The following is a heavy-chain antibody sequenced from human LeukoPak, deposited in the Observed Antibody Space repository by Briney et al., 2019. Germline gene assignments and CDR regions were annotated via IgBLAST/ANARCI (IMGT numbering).Heavy chain of an antibody. CDR3: AKGGASVTRYVDY. CDR1: GFTFSNAW. J-gene: IGHJ4*02. D-gene: IGHD4-17*01. V-gene: IGHV3-15*01. Sequence: PGGSLRLSCAASGFTFSNAWMSWVRQAPGKGLEWVGRIKTKSDGGTTDYAAPVKGRFTISRDNSQNTLYLQMNSLRPEDTAVYYCAKGGASVTRYVDYWGQGTLVTVSS. CDR2: IKTKSDGGTT.